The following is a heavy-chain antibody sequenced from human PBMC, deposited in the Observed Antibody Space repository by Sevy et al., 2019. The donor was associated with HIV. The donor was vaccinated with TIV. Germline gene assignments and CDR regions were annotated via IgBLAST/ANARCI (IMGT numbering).Heavy chain of an antibody. CDR1: GFTSSNYA. CDR3: AKDRIWELGDSFDV. D-gene: IGHD1-26*01. V-gene: IGHV3-23*01. Sequence: GGSLILSCAASGFTSSNYAMSWVRQAPGKGLEWVSGLSGSGGSIYYADSVKGRFTISRDNSRNTLYLQMNSLRAEDTAVYYCAKDRIWELGDSFDVWGQGTMVTVSS. CDR2: LSGSGGSI. J-gene: IGHJ3*01.